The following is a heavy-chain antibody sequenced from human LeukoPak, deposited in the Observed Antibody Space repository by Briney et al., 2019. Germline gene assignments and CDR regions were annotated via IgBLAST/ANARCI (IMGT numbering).Heavy chain of an antibody. Sequence: SETLSLTCTVSGGSISTYYWTWIRQPAGKGLEWIGRIYTSGSTNYNPSLKSRVTMSVDTSKNQFSLKLSSVTAADTAVYFCARLVYLEPNDYWGQGTLVTVSS. V-gene: IGHV4-4*07. CDR1: GGSISTYY. D-gene: IGHD1-14*01. CDR3: ARLVYLEPNDY. CDR2: IYTSGST. J-gene: IGHJ4*02.